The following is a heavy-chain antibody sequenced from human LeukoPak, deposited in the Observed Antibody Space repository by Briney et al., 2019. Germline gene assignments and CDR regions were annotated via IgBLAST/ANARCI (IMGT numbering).Heavy chain of an antibody. J-gene: IGHJ4*02. CDR2: IGVSGTT. Sequence: GGSLRLSCAASGFSFSSFAMSWVRQAPGKGLEWVSAIGVSGTTYYAESVKGRFTISRDSSKNTVYLQMSSLRAEDTAVYYCLVTTRSRGFDYWGQGTLVTVSS. D-gene: IGHD1/OR15-1a*01. CDR3: LVTTRSRGFDY. CDR1: GFSFSSFA. V-gene: IGHV3-23*01.